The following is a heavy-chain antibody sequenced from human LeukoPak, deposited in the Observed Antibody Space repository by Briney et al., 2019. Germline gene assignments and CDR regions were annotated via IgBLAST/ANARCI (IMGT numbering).Heavy chain of an antibody. CDR3: ARDLFGYSSGWNNACDI. CDR1: GGSISSYY. CDR2: IYYSGST. Sequence: SGTLSLTCTVSGGSISSYYWSWIRQPPGKGLEWIGYIYYSGSTNYNPSLKSRVIISVDTSKNQISLKLSSVTVADTAVYYCARDLFGYSSGWNNACDICGQGTMVTVSS. V-gene: IGHV4-59*01. D-gene: IGHD6-19*01. J-gene: IGHJ3*02.